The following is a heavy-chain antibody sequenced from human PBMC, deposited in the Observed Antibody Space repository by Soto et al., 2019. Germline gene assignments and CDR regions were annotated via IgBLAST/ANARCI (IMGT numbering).Heavy chain of an antibody. D-gene: IGHD6-13*01. Sequence: GGSLRLSCAASGFIFSDHYMDWVRQAPGKGLEWVGRVRNKVNSYTTEYAASVKGRFTISRDDSKNSLYLQMNSLKTEDTAVYYCSRGGQQLVTYSYPMDVWGQGTTVTVSS. J-gene: IGHJ6*02. CDR1: GFIFSDHY. V-gene: IGHV3-72*01. CDR2: VRNKVNSYTT. CDR3: SRGGQQLVTYSYPMDV.